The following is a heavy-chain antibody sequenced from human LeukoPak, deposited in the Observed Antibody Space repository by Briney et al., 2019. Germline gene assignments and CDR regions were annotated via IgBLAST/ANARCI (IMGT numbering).Heavy chain of an antibody. CDR3: AKDRYSYAFEYSDS. CDR2: ISHDGSKK. D-gene: IGHD5-18*01. J-gene: IGHJ4*02. Sequence: GGSLRLSCAASKFTFSTYTLHWVRQAPGKGLKWVAVISHDGSKKYYADSVKGRFTISRDNSKNTLSLQVSSLRTEDTAVYYCAKDRYSYAFEYSDSWGQGTLVTVSS. CDR1: KFTFSTYT. V-gene: IGHV3-30*04.